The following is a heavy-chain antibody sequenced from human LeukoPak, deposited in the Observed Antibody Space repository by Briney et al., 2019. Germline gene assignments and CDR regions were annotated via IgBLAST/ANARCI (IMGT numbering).Heavy chain of an antibody. CDR3: ARRGGGRWFDP. D-gene: IGHD3-16*01. CDR1: GGSISSGDYY. Sequence: PSQTLSLTCTVSGGSISSGDYYWGWICQYSGKGLEWIGYIYYSGITYYNPSLKSRVTISVDTSKNQFSLQLTSVTAAETAVYYCARRGGGRWFDPWGQGTLVTVSS. V-gene: IGHV4-31*03. CDR2: IYYSGIT. J-gene: IGHJ5*02.